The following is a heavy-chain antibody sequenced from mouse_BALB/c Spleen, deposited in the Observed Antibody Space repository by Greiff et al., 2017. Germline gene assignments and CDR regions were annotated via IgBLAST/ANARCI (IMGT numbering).Heavy chain of an antibody. D-gene: IGHD3-1*01. CDR1: GFNIKDYY. CDR3: NAPAPFDY. V-gene: IGHV14-4*02. J-gene: IGHJ2*01. CDR2: IDPENGDT. Sequence: VQLQQSGAELVRSGASVKLSCTASGFNIKDYYMHWVKQRPEQGLEWIGWIDPENGDTEYAPKFQGKATMTADTSSNTAYLQLSSLTSEDTAVYYCNAPAPFDYWGQGTTLTVSS.